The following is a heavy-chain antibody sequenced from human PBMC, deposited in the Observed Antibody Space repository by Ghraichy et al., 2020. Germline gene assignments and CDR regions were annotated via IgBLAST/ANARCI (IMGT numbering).Heavy chain of an antibody. Sequence: GGSLRLSCVASGFTFTNYAMNWVRQAPGKGLEWVSYIDNAKWPTIYYAGSVRGRFTISSNNGRNSVYLQMNSLREEVTAGYYCAGKGGTFSGDCFLDFDLWGRGTLVTVSS. J-gene: IGHJ2*01. CDR3: AGKGGTFSGDCFLDFDL. CDR1: GFTFTNYA. V-gene: IGHV3-48*02. CDR2: IDNAKWPTI. D-gene: IGHD2-21*02.